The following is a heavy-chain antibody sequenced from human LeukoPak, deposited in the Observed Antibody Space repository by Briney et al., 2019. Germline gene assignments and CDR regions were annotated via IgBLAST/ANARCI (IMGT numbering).Heavy chain of an antibody. CDR1: GFTFSDYY. CDR3: ARRAVSSGYYYRQYYFDY. CDR2: ISSSGSTI. V-gene: IGHV3-11*04. Sequence: GGSLRLSCAASGFTFSDYYMSWIRQAPGKGLEWVSYISSSGSTIYYADSVKGRFTISRDNAKNSLYLQMNSLRAEDTAVYYCARRAVSSGYYYRQYYFDYWGQGTLVTVSS. J-gene: IGHJ4*02. D-gene: IGHD3-22*01.